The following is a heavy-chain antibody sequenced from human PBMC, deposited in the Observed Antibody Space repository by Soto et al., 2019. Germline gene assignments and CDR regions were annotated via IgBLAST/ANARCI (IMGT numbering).Heavy chain of an antibody. CDR2: INAGNGNT. CDR1: GYTFTSYA. Sequence: GASVKVSCKASGYTFTSYAMHWVRQAPGQRLEWMGWINAGNGNTKYSQKFQGRVTITRDTSASTAYMELSSLRSEDTAVYYCVWYYGDYYYYVMYFWAQGSTVPVS. V-gene: IGHV1-3*01. CDR3: VWYYGDYYYYVMYF. J-gene: IGHJ6*02. D-gene: IGHD3-3*01.